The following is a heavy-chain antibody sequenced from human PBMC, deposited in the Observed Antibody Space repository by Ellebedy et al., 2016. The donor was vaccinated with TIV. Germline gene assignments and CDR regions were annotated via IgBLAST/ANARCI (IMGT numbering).Heavy chain of an antibody. CDR2: IWYDGSNK. J-gene: IGHJ4*02. V-gene: IGHV3-33*01. CDR1: GFTFSSYG. D-gene: IGHD3-10*01. CDR3: GRDDPCETGALDY. Sequence: GESLKISCAASGFTFSSYGMHWVRQAPGKGLEWVAVIWYDGSNKYYADSVKGRFTISRDNSRNTLYLQMSSLRAEDTAVYYCGRDDPCETGALDYWGQGTLVTVSS.